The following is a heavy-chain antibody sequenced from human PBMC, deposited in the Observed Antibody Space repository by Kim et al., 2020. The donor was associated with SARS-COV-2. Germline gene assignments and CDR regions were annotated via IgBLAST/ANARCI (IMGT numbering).Heavy chain of an antibody. V-gene: IGHV3-23*01. Sequence: GSVKGRFTISRDNSKNTLYLKMNSLRAEDTAVYYCAKDRIFWSGYHSFFDYWGQGTLVTVSS. D-gene: IGHD3-3*01. CDR3: AKDRIFWSGYHSFFDY. J-gene: IGHJ4*02.